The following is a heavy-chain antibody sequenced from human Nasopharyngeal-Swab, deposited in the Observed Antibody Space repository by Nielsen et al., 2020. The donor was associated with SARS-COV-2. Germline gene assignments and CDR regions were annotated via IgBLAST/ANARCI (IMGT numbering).Heavy chain of an antibody. CDR3: VKGIDYDFWSGYHDY. V-gene: IGHV3-64D*06. D-gene: IGHD3-3*01. J-gene: IGHJ4*02. CDR2: ISSNGGST. CDR1: GFTFSSYA. Sequence: GGSLRLSCSASGFTFSSYAMHWVRQALGKGLEYVSAISSNGGSTYYADSVKGRFTISRDNSKNTLYLQMSSLRAEDTAVYYCVKGIDYDFWSGYHDYWGQGTLVTVSS.